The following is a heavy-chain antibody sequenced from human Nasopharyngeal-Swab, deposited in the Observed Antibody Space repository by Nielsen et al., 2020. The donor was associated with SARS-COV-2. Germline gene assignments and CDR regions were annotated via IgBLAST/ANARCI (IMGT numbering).Heavy chain of an antibody. D-gene: IGHD6-19*01. V-gene: IGHV3-30-3*01. J-gene: IGHJ4*02. CDR3: ARHSGWSFDY. CDR1: GFTFNTYA. CDR2: ISFDGNKK. Sequence: GGSLRLSCAASGFTFNTYALHWVRQAPGKGLEWVTVISFDGNKKFYADSVKGRFTISRDNSKHTLYLQMNSLTTDDTAVYYCARHSGWSFDYWGQGTLVTVSS.